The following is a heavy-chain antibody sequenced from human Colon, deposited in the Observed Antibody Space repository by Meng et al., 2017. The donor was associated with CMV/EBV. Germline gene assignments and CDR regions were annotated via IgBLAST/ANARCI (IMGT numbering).Heavy chain of an antibody. CDR3: AREYRRSFDS. CDR1: GFTFSSSG. CDR2: ISSHSSTI. J-gene: IGHJ4*02. D-gene: IGHD3-16*02. V-gene: IGHV3-48*04. Sequence: GGSLRLSCETSGFTFSSSGMAWVRQAPGKGLEWLAYISSHSSTIYYADTFKGRFTISREDAQKSLFLQMNSLTVGDTAVYYCAREYRRSFDSWGQGTQVTVSS.